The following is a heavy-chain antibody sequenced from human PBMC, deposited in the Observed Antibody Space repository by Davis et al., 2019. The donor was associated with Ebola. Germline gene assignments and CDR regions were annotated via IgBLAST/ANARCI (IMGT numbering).Heavy chain of an antibody. J-gene: IGHJ4*02. D-gene: IGHD3-3*01. V-gene: IGHV1-18*04. CDR2: ISAYNGNT. CDR3: ARGITIFGVVKDFDY. CDR1: GYTFTSYG. Sequence: ASVKVSCKASGYTFTSYGISWVRQAPGQGLEWMGWISAYNGNTNYAQKLQGRVTMTTDTSTSTAYMELRSLRSDDTAVYYCARGITIFGVVKDFDYWGQGTLVTVSS.